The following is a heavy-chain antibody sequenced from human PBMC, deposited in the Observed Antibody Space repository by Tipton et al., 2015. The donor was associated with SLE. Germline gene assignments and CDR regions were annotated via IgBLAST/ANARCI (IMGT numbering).Heavy chain of an antibody. V-gene: IGHV4-59*12. CDR2: IYSTGST. J-gene: IGHJ5*02. D-gene: IGHD6-13*01. Sequence: TLSLTCNVSGGSISGYYWSWIRQPPGKGLEWIGHIYSTGSTNYNPSLKSRVTMSVDTSKNQFSLKLNSVTAADTAVYYCARDFRAAGNWFDPWGQGTLVTVSS. CDR3: ARDFRAAGNWFDP. CDR1: GGSISGYY.